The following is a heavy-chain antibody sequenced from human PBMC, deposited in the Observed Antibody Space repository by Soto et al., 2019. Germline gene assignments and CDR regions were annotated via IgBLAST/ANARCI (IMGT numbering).Heavy chain of an antibody. Sequence: QVQLQESGPGLVKPSGTLSLTCAVFGGSISNSNCWTWVRQPPGKGLDWIGEIFHSGSTKCNSSLMGRVTISVDKANNQFSLKLISVTAADTAVYYCAHRPIVGTAIWGQGALVTVSS. V-gene: IGHV4-4*02. J-gene: IGHJ4*02. CDR1: GGSISNSNC. CDR3: AHRPIVGTAI. D-gene: IGHD1-26*01. CDR2: IFHSGST.